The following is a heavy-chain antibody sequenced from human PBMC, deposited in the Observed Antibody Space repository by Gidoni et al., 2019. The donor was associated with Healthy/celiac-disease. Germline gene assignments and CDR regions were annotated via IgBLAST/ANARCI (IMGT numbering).Heavy chain of an antibody. Sequence: GLEWIGYIYYSGRAYYNPSLKRRVTMSVDTSKNQFSLRLSPVTAPDTAVYYCARALDYYEKTPDAFDIWGQGTMVTVSS. CDR3: ARALDYYEKTPDAFDI. D-gene: IGHD3-22*01. J-gene: IGHJ3*02. CDR2: IYYSGRA. V-gene: IGHV4-30-4*01.